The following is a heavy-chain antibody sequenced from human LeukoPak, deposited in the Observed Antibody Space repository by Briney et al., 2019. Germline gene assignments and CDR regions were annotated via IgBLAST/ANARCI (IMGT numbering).Heavy chain of an antibody. Sequence: GGSLRLSCAAYGFTFSSYGMHWVRQAPGKGLEWVAFIRYDGSNKYYADSVKGRFTISRDNSKNTLYLQMNSLRVEDTAVYYCAKEIMGALGYWGQGTLVTVSS. D-gene: IGHD3-16*01. CDR2: IRYDGSNK. CDR3: AKEIMGALGY. CDR1: GFTFSSYG. J-gene: IGHJ4*02. V-gene: IGHV3-30*02.